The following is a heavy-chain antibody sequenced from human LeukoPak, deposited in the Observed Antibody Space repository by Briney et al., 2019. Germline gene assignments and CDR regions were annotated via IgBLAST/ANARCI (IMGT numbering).Heavy chain of an antibody. CDR3: ARGEWNYEGEYYFDY. J-gene: IGHJ4*02. Sequence: SETLSLTCTVSGGSISSSSYYWSWIRQPAGKGLEWIGRIYTSGSTNYNPSLKSRVTMSVDTSKNQFSLKLSSVTAADTAVYYCARGEWNYEGEYYFDYWGQGTLVTVSS. CDR2: IYTSGST. D-gene: IGHD1-7*01. V-gene: IGHV4-61*02. CDR1: GGSISSSSYY.